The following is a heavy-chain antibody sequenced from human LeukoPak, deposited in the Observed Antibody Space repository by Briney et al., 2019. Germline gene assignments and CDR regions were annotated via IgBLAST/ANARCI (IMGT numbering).Heavy chain of an antibody. CDR1: EGTFSSYT. CDR3: AREITMVRGVMRYFDY. V-gene: IGHV1-46*01. J-gene: IGHJ4*02. Sequence: GSSVKVSCKASEGTFSSYTISWVRQAPGQGLEWTGIINPSGGSTSYAQKFQGGVTMTRDTSTSTVYMELSSLRSEDTAVYYCAREITMVRGVMRYFDYWGQGTLVTVSS. CDR2: INPSGGST. D-gene: IGHD3-10*01.